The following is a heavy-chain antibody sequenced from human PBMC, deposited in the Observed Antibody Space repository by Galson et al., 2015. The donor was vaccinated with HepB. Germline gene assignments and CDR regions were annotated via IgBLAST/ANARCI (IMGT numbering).Heavy chain of an antibody. V-gene: IGHV1-58*01. CDR2: IVVGSGNT. J-gene: IGHJ4*02. CDR1: GFTFTSSA. D-gene: IGHD4-11*01. CDR3: AADWQDYSKRNYFDY. Sequence: SVKVSCKASGFTFTSSAVQWVRQARGQRLEWIGWIVVGSGNTNYAQKFQERVTITRDMSTSTAYMELSSLRSEDTAVYYCAADWQDYSKRNYFDYWGQGTLVTVSS.